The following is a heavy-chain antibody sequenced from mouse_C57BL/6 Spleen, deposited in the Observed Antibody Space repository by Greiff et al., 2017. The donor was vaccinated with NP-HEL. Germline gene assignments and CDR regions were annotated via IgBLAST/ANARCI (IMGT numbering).Heavy chain of an antibody. V-gene: IGHV1-4*01. CDR3: APRSSNSYAMDY. J-gene: IGHJ4*01. Sequence: QVQLKESGAELARPGASVKMSCKASGYTFTSYTMHWVKQRPGQGLEWIGYINPSSGYTKYNQKFKDKATLTADKSSSTAYMQLNSLTSEDSAVYYCAPRSSNSYAMDYWGQGTSVTVSS. CDR1: GYTFTSYT. D-gene: IGHD2-5*01. CDR2: INPSSGYT.